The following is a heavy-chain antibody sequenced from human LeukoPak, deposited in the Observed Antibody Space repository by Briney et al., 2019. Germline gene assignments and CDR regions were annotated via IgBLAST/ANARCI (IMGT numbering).Heavy chain of an antibody. Sequence: GASVKVSCKASGYTFTGYYMHWVRQAPGQGLEWMGWINPNSGGTNYAQKFQGRVTMTRDTSISTAYMELSRLRSDDTAVYYCARDNSLRDTAWWFDPWGQGTLVTVSS. V-gene: IGHV1-2*02. D-gene: IGHD5-24*01. CDR1: GYTFTGYY. J-gene: IGHJ5*02. CDR2: INPNSGGT. CDR3: ARDNSLRDTAWWFDP.